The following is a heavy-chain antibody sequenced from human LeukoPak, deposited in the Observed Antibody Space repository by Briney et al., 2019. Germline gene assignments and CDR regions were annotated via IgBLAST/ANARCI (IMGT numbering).Heavy chain of an antibody. V-gene: IGHV4-61*02. CDR2: IYTSGST. J-gene: IGHJ3*02. D-gene: IGHD3-10*01. CDR1: GGSISSGSYY. CDR3: ARERGSGSYLDAFDI. Sequence: PSETLSPTCTVSGGSISSGSYYWSWIRQPAGKGLEWIGRIYTSGSTNYNPSLKSRVTISIDTSKNQFSLKLSSVTAADTAVYYCARERGSGSYLDAFDIWGQGTMVTVSS.